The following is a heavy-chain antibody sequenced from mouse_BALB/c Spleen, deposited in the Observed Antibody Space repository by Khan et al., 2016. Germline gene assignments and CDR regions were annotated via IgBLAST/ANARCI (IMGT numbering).Heavy chain of an antibody. J-gene: IGHJ2*01. CDR3: ASYYGSSYGYFDY. Sequence: VQLQQSGAELARPGASVKLSCKASGYTFTSYWMQWVKQRPGQGLEWIGAIYPGDGDTRYTQKFKGKATLTADKSSSTAYMQLSSLASEDSAVYYCASYYGSSYGYFDYWGQGTTLTVSS. D-gene: IGHD1-1*01. V-gene: IGHV1-87*01. CDR1: GYTFTSYW. CDR2: IYPGDGDT.